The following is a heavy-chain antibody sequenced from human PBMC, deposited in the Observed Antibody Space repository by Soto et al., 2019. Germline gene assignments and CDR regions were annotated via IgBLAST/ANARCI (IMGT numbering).Heavy chain of an antibody. J-gene: IGHJ6*02. CDR1: GDSVSSNSAA. CDR3: ATGYSSSWGVYYGMDV. D-gene: IGHD6-13*01. CDR2: TYYRSKWYN. Sequence: SQTLSLTCAISGDSVSSNSAAWNWIRQSPSRGLEWLGRTYYRSKWYNDYAVSVKSRITINPDTSKNQFSLQLNSVTPEDTAVYYCATGYSSSWGVYYGMDVWGQGTKVTVYS. V-gene: IGHV6-1*01.